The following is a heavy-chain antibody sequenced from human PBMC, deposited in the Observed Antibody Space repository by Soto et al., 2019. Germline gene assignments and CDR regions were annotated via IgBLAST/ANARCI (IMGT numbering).Heavy chain of an antibody. V-gene: IGHV3-33*01. Sequence: QVQLVESGGGVVQPGRSLRLSCAASGFTFSSYGMHWVRQAPGKGLEWVAVIWYDGSNKYYADSVKGRFTISRDNSKNTLYLQMNSLRAEDMAVYYCARDRYSSGWYDFDYWGQGTLVTVSS. J-gene: IGHJ4*02. D-gene: IGHD6-19*01. CDR2: IWYDGSNK. CDR3: ARDRYSSGWYDFDY. CDR1: GFTFSSYG.